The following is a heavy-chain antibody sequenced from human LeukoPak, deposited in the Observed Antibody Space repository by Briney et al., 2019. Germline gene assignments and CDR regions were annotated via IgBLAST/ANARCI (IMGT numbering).Heavy chain of an antibody. CDR2: ISAYNGNT. D-gene: IGHD1-7*01. CDR1: GYTFTSYG. J-gene: IGHJ4*02. CDR3: ARDSIHRRTTPFDY. V-gene: IGHV1-18*01. Sequence: ASVKVSFKASGYTFTSYGISWVRQAPGQGLEWMGWISAYNGNTNYAQKLQGRVTMTTDTSTSTAYMELRSLRSDDTAVYYCARDSIHRRTTPFDYWGQGTLVTVSS.